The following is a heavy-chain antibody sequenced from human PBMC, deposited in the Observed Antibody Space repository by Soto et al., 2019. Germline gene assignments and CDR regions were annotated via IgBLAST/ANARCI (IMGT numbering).Heavy chain of an antibody. CDR1: GYTFTSYD. Sequence: ASVKVSCTASGYTFTSYDINWVRQATGQGLEWMGWMNPNSGNTGYAQEFQGRVTMTRNTSISTAYMELSSLRSEDTAVYYCACEGSSSWNNWFDPWGQGTLVTVSS. CDR3: ACEGSSSWNNWFDP. CDR2: MNPNSGNT. D-gene: IGHD6-13*01. V-gene: IGHV1-8*01. J-gene: IGHJ5*01.